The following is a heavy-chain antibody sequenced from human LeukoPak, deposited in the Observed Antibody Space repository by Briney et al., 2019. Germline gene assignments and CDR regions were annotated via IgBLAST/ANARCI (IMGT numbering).Heavy chain of an antibody. CDR3: ARGKTYGSYSNAFDI. D-gene: IGHD1-26*01. CDR2: ISGSGGST. J-gene: IGHJ3*02. V-gene: IGHV3-23*01. Sequence: PGGSLRLSCAASGFTFSSYAMSWVRQAPGKGLEWVSAISGSGGSTYYADSVKGRFTISRDNSKNTLYLQMNSLRAEDTAVYYCARGKTYGSYSNAFDIWGQGTMVTVSS. CDR1: GFTFSSYA.